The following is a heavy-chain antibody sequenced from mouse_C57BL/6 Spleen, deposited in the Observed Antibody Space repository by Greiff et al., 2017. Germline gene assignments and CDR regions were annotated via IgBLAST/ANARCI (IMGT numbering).Heavy chain of an antibody. V-gene: IGHV1-15*01. CDR1: GYTFTDYE. D-gene: IGHD2-1*01. CDR3: TRSPYIYQDC. J-gene: IGHJ2*01. CDR2: IDPETGGT. Sequence: QVQLQQSGAELVRPGASVTLSCKASGYTFTDYEMHWVKQTPVHGLEWIGAIDPETGGTAYNQKFKGKAILTADKSSSTAYMELRSLTSEDSAVYYCTRSPYIYQDCWGQGATLTVSS.